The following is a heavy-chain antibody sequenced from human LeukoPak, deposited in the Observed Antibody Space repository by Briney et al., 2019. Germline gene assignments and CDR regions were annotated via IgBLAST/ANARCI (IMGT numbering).Heavy chain of an antibody. CDR1: GFTFSSYA. V-gene: IGHV3-30-3*01. Sequence: PGGSLRLSCAASGFTFSSYAMHWVRQAPGKGLEWVAVISYDGSNKYYADSVKGRFTISRDNSKNTLYLQMNSLRAEDTAVYYCARRPTLSAFDIWGQGTMVTVSS. CDR2: ISYDGSNK. CDR3: ARRPTLSAFDI. D-gene: IGHD2/OR15-2a*01. J-gene: IGHJ3*02.